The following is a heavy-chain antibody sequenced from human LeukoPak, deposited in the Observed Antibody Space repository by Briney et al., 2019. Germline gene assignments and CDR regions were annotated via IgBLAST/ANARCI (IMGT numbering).Heavy chain of an antibody. V-gene: IGHV4-4*02. CDR1: GGSISSRNW. J-gene: IGHJ5*02. Sequence: SGTLSLTCAVSGGSISSRNWWSWVRQPPGKGLEWVGEIYHSGSTSYNPSLKSRVTISIDKSKNLFSLKLTSVTTADTAIYYCAGGPIADIAANWFDPWGQGTLVTVSS. D-gene: IGHD5-12*01. CDR2: IYHSGST. CDR3: AGGPIADIAANWFDP.